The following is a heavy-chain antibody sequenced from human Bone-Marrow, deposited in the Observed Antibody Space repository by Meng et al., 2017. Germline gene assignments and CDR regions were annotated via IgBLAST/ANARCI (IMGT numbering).Heavy chain of an antibody. CDR1: GFTFSSYA. J-gene: IGHJ4*02. D-gene: IGHD6-19*01. Sequence: GESLKISCAASGFTFSSYAMHWVRQAPGKGLEWVAVISYDGSNKYYADSVKGRFTISRDNSKNTLYLQMKRMRAEDTAVYYCGRCREQWRVRLFYWGQGTLVTVSS. V-gene: IGHV3-30*04. CDR2: ISYDGSNK. CDR3: GRCREQWRVRLFY.